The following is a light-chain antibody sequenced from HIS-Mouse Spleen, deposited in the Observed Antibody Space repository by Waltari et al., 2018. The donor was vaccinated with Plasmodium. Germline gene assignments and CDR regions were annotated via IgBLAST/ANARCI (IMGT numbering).Light chain of an antibody. CDR1: ALPKQY. CDR3: QSADSRGTYVV. V-gene: IGLV3-25*03. CDR2: KDS. J-gene: IGLJ2*01. Sequence: SYELTQPPSVSVSSGQTARITCPGDALPKQYAYWYQQKPGQAPVLVIYKDSERPSGIRERFFGSSSGKTVTLTISGVQAEDEADYYCQSADSRGTYVVFGGGTKLTVL.